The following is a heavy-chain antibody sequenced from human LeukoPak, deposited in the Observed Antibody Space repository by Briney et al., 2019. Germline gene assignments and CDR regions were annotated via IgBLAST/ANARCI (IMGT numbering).Heavy chain of an antibody. CDR3: AKLAVAGHPYYFDY. CDR1: GFTFSDYY. Sequence: PGGSLRLSCAASGFTFSDYYMSWIRQAPGKGLEWVSYISSSGSTIYYADSVKGRFTISRDNAKNSLYLQMNSLRAEDTAVYYCAKLAVAGHPYYFDYWGQGTLVTVSS. V-gene: IGHV3-11*01. CDR2: ISSSGSTI. D-gene: IGHD6-19*01. J-gene: IGHJ4*02.